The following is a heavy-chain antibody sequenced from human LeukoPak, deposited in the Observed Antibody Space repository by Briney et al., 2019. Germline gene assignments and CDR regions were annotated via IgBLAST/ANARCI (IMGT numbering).Heavy chain of an antibody. J-gene: IGHJ5*02. CDR3: ATDFERITIFGVVTNNWFDP. CDR1: GYTFTGYY. D-gene: IGHD3-3*01. Sequence: ASVKVSCKASGYTFTGYYMHWVRQAPGQGREWMGWINPNSGGTNYAQKFQGRVTMTRDTSISTAYMELSRLRSEDTAVYYSATDFERITIFGVVTNNWFDPWGQGTLVTVSS. CDR2: INPNSGGT. V-gene: IGHV1-2*02.